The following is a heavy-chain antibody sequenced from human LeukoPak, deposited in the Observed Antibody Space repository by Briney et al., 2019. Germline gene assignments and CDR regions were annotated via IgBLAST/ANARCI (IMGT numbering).Heavy chain of an antibody. CDR2: IYDRGPA. CDR1: GYAITSGGFS. D-gene: IGHD3-10*01. J-gene: IGHJ5*01. Sequence: SETLSLTCTVSGYAITSGGFSWNWIRQPPGKGLEWIGCIYDRGPAYYNPSLKSRFTISVDRPKNQFFLNVTSLTAADTAVYYCARSRQASGLFNSWGQGTLVVVSP. CDR3: ARSRQASGLFNS. V-gene: IGHV4-30-2*01.